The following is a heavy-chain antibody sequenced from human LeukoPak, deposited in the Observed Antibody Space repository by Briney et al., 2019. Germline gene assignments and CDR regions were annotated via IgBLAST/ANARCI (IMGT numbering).Heavy chain of an antibody. V-gene: IGHV1-58*01. CDR3: AAVPHYMVRGVIRNDY. CDR1: GFIFTSSA. Sequence: SVKVSCKASGFIFTSSAVQWVRQARGQRLEWIGWIVVGSGNTNYAQKFQERVTITRDMSTSTAYMELSSLRSEDTAVYYCAAVPHYMVRGVIRNDYWGQGTLVTVSS. CDR2: IVVGSGNT. D-gene: IGHD3-10*01. J-gene: IGHJ4*02.